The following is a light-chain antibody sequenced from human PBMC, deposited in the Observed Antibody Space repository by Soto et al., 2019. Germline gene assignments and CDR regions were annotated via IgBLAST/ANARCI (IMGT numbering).Light chain of an antibody. CDR1: QSVLYSSNNKKY. V-gene: IGKV4-1*01. Sequence: DIVMTQSPDSLAVSLGERATINCKSSQSVLYSSNNKKYLAWYQQKPGQPPKLLIYWASTRESGVPDRFSGSGSGTDFTLTISSLQAEDVAVYYCQQYCSTPPPTFGRGTKVEIK. CDR2: WAS. CDR3: QQYCSTPPPT. J-gene: IGKJ1*01.